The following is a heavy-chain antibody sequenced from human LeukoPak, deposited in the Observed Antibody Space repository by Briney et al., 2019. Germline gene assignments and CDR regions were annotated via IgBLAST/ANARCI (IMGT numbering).Heavy chain of an antibody. CDR3: AKDPAAMENYFDY. V-gene: IGHV3-30*02. D-gene: IGHD2-2*01. CDR2: IRYDGIVK. Sequence: GGSLRLSRAASGFTFSSYGMHWVRQAPGKGLEWVAFIRYDGIVKYYADSVEGRFTISRDKSKNTLYLQMNSLRAEDTAVYYCAKDPAAMENYFDYWGQGTLVTVSS. J-gene: IGHJ4*02. CDR1: GFTFSSYG.